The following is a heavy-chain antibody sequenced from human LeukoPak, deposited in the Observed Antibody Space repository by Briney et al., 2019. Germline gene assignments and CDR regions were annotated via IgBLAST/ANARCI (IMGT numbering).Heavy chain of an antibody. V-gene: IGHV1-2*06. CDR1: GYTFTGYY. Sequence: ASVKVSCKASGYTFTGYYMHWVRQAPGQGLEWMGRINPNSGGANYAQKFQGRVTMTKDTSISTGYMELSRLRSDDTAVYYCARAPLGYNWFDPWGQGTLVTVSS. CDR2: INPNSGGA. J-gene: IGHJ5*02. CDR3: ARAPLGYNWFDP. D-gene: IGHD3-10*01.